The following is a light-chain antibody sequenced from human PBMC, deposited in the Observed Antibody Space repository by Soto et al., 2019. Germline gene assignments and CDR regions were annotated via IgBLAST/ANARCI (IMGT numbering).Light chain of an antibody. CDR1: SSDVGTYNY. Sequence: QSVLTQPASVSGSPGQSITISCTGTSSDVGTYNYVSWYQQHPGKAPKLMIYEVSNRPSGVSNRFSGSKSGNTASLTISGLQAEDEAGYYCSSYTGSSSFYVFGTGTKVTVL. CDR2: EVS. J-gene: IGLJ1*01. V-gene: IGLV2-14*01. CDR3: SSYTGSSSFYV.